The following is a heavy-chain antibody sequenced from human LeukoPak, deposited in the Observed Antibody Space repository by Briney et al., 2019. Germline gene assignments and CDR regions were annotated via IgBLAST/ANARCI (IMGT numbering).Heavy chain of an antibody. D-gene: IGHD3-3*01. Sequence: GGSLRLSCAASGFTFSNAWMSWVRQAPGKGLKWVGRIKSKTDGGTTDYAAPVKGRFTISRDDSKNTLYLQMNSLKTEDTAVYYCTTGVPLDFWSGYSYIRPDAFDIWGQGTMVTVSS. V-gene: IGHV3-15*01. CDR3: TTGVPLDFWSGYSYIRPDAFDI. CDR1: GFTFSNAW. CDR2: IKSKTDGGTT. J-gene: IGHJ3*02.